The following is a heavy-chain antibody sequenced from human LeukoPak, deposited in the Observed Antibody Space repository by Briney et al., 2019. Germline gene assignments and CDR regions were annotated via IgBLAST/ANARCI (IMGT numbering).Heavy chain of an antibody. V-gene: IGHV3-21*01. CDR1: GFTFSSYT. D-gene: IGHD3-22*01. CDR2: ISRSSSYI. J-gene: IGHJ4*02. CDR3: ARVAYYDSSGYYPVPFDY. Sequence: GGSLRLSCAASGFTFSSYTMNWVRQAPGRGLEWVSSISRSSSYIYYGDSVKGRFTISRDNAKNSLYPQMNSLRAEDTAVYYCARVAYYDSSGYYPVPFDYWGQGTLVTVSS.